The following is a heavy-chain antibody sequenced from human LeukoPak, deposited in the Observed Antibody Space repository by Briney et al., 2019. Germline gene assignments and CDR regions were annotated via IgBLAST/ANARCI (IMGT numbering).Heavy chain of an antibody. D-gene: IGHD3-3*01. Sequence: SETLSLTCTVSGGSISSYYWSWIRQPAGKGLEWIGRIYTSGSTNYNPSLKSRVTMSVETSKNQFSLKLSSVTAADTAVYYCARSPPDYAFWRGYYFDDWGQGTLVTVSS. CDR1: GGSISSYY. CDR3: ARSPPDYAFWRGYYFDD. J-gene: IGHJ4*02. V-gene: IGHV4-4*07. CDR2: IYTSGST.